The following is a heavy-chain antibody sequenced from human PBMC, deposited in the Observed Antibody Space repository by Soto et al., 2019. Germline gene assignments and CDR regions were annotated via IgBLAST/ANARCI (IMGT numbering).Heavy chain of an antibody. CDR3: ARDYGGLGPRHITFWFDP. V-gene: IGHV3-21*01. D-gene: IGHD3-16*01. CDR2: ISSSSSYI. Sequence: PGGSLRLSCAASGFTFSSYSMNWVRQAPGKGLEWVSSISSSSSYIYYADSVKGRFTISRDNAKNSLYLQMNSLRAEDTAVYYCARDYGGLGPRHITFWFDPWGQGTLVTVSS. CDR1: GFTFSSYS. J-gene: IGHJ5*02.